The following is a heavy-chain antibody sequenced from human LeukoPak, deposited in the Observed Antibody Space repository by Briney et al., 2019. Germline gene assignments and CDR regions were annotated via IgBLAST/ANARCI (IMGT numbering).Heavy chain of an antibody. J-gene: IGHJ4*02. CDR3: ARDYYGSGLLDY. CDR2: IKLDGSEK. CDR1: GFTFSSYW. D-gene: IGHD3-10*01. V-gene: IGHV3-7*01. Sequence: GGSLRLSCAASGFTFSSYWMSWVRQAPGKGLEWVANIKLDGSEKYYVDSVKGRFTISRDNAKKSLYLQMNSLRDEDTAVYYCARDYYGSGLLDYWGQGTLVTVSS.